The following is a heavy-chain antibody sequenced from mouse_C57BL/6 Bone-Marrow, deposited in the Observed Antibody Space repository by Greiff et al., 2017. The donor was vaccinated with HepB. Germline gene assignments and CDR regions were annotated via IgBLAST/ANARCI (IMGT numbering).Heavy chain of an antibody. J-gene: IGHJ4*01. Sequence: QVQLQQSGSELRSPGSSVKLSCKAFDSAVFPFAYMCWVRQQPGHGFEWIGGILTSIGRTINGEKFEDKATVDADTLSNTDDLELNSLTSEDSAIYDCARGVINVSPYYAMDYWGQGTSVTVSS. CDR3: ARGVINVSPYYAMDY. CDR2: ILTSIGRT. V-gene: IGHV15-2*01. CDR1: DSAVFPFAY. D-gene: IGHD2-4*01.